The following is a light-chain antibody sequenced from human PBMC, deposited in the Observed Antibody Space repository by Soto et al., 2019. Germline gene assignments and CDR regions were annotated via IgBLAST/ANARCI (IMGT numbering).Light chain of an antibody. CDR2: RSS. Sequence: EVLLTQSPGTLSVSPGERATLSCRASESVSSNYFAWYQQKLGQAPRLLLYRSSTRATGVPERFSGSVSGTDFTLIISRLEPEDFAVYYCQQFDRSPWTFDQGTTVEI. J-gene: IGKJ1*01. CDR3: QQFDRSPWT. CDR1: ESVSSNY. V-gene: IGKV3-20*01.